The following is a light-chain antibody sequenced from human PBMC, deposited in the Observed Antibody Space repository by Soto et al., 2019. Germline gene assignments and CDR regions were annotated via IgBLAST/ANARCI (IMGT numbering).Light chain of an antibody. CDR3: NSYTRSGTLV. V-gene: IGLV2-14*01. CDR2: EVS. J-gene: IGLJ1*01. Sequence: SALTQPASVSGSPGQSITISCTGTSSDVGAYNYVSWYQQHPGEAPKLLIYEVSDRPAGVSTRFSGSKSGNKASLTISGLQADDEADCYCNSYTRSGTLVFGTGTKLTVL. CDR1: SSDVGAYNY.